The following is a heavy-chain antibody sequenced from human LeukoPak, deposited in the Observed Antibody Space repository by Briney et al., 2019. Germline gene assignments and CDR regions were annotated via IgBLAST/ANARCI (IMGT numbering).Heavy chain of an antibody. V-gene: IGHV3-30*18. J-gene: IGHJ4*02. CDR1: GFTLSSYD. D-gene: IGHD5-18*01. CDR3: AKGTAIQLWSPYYFDY. Sequence: GGSLRLSCAASGFTLSSYDMHWVRQAPGKGLEWVAVISYDGSNKYYADAVKGRFTISRDNSKNTLFLQMNSLRAEDTAVYYCAKGTAIQLWSPYYFDYWGQGTLVTVSS. CDR2: ISYDGSNK.